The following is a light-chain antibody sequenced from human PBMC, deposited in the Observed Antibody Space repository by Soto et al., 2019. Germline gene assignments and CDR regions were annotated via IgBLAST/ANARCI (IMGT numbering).Light chain of an antibody. Sequence: DIQMTQSPSSLSASVGDRVTITCRASQNISSYLNWYQQKPGKAPKLLIYAASTLQSGVASCFIGSCSWTDFTLTISSLLPDDFATYYCQQSYSTPRTFGQGTKVEIK. CDR1: QNISSY. CDR2: AAS. J-gene: IGKJ1*01. V-gene: IGKV1-39*01. CDR3: QQSYSTPRT.